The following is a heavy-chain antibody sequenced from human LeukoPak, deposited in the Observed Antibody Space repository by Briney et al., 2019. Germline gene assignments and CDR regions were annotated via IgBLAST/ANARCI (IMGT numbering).Heavy chain of an antibody. D-gene: IGHD1-26*01. V-gene: IGHV3-72*01. Sequence: GGSLRLSCAASGFTFSDHYMDWVRQAPGKGLEWVGRTRNKANSYTTEYAASVKGRFTISRDDSKNSLYLQMNSLKTEDTAVYYCARTGVSGSYYYYYYMDVWGKGTTVTVSS. CDR3: ARTGVSGSYYYYYYMDV. CDR2: TRNKANSYTT. J-gene: IGHJ6*03. CDR1: GFTFSDHY.